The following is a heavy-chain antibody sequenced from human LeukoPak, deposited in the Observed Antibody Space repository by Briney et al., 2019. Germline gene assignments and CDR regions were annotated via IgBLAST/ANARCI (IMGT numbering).Heavy chain of an antibody. D-gene: IGHD5-18*01. Sequence: GGTLRLSCVGSGFTSSRHGLNWVRRAPGKGLEWVSGISPGGDITYYAESVKGRFFISRDNSKNTVILQMHSLRAEDTAIYYCAKDDGWIQSNSWGQGTLVTVSS. CDR1: GFTSSRHG. V-gene: IGHV3-23*01. CDR3: AKDDGWIQSNS. J-gene: IGHJ4*02. CDR2: ISPGGDIT.